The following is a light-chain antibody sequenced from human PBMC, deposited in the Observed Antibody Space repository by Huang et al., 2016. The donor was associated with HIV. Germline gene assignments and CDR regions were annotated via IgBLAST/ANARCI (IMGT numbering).Light chain of an antibody. CDR3: QQRSNWPQLT. CDR1: QSVGDY. V-gene: IGKV3-11*01. Sequence: EIVLTQSPATLSLSPGERATLSCRASQSVGDYLTWYQQKPGQTPRRLIYDASIRATGIPARFSGSGSGTDFTLTISSLEPEDFAVYYCQQRSNWPQLTFGGGTKVEI. CDR2: DAS. J-gene: IGKJ4*01.